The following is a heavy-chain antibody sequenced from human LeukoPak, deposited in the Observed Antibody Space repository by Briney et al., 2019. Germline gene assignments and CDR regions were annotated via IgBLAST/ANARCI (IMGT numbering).Heavy chain of an antibody. D-gene: IGHD3-10*01. CDR3: ARQWFGEYDAFDI. V-gene: IGHV3-48*03. CDR2: ISSSGSTI. CDR1: GFTFSSYE. Sequence: GGSLRLSCAASGFTFSSYEMNWVRQAPGKGLEWVSYISSSGSTIYYADSVKGRFTISRDNAKNSLYLQMNSLRAEDTAVYCCARQWFGEYDAFDIWGQGTMVTVSS. J-gene: IGHJ3*02.